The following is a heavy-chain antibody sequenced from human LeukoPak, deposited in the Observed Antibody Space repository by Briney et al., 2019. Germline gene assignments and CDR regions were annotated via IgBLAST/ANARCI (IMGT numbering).Heavy chain of an antibody. CDR2: ISGDNGNT. V-gene: IGHV1-18*01. CDR3: ARDRIFGSNWFDP. J-gene: IGHJ5*02. D-gene: IGHD1-20*01. Sequence: ASVKVSCKASGYTFSSYGVSWVRQAPGQGLEWMGWISGDNGNTNYAQNLQGRVIMTTDTSTSTAYTELRSLTSDDTAFYYCARDRIFGSNWFDPWGQGTLVTVSS. CDR1: GYTFSSYG.